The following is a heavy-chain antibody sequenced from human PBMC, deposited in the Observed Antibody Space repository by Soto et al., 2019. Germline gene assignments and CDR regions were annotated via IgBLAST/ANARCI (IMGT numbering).Heavy chain of an antibody. CDR3: ARDRSFEGYNHLRKRWGYLDY. J-gene: IGHJ4*02. CDR1: RLTFSNYA. CDR2: ISYDGTNK. V-gene: IGHV3-30-3*01. D-gene: IGHD5-18*01. Sequence: GGSLRLSCAASRLTFSNYAMHWVRQAPGKGLEWVAVISYDGTNKYYAGSVKGRFTISRDNSKNALYLQMSSLRAEDTAVYYCARDRSFEGYNHLRKRWGYLDYWGQGTLVTVSS.